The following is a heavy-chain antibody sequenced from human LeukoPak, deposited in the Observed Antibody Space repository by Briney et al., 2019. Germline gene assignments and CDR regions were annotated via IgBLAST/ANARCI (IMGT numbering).Heavy chain of an antibody. CDR1: GGTFSSYA. CDR3: ARGGGGNSVGY. Sequence: ASVKVSCKASGGTFSSYAISWVRQAPGQGLEWMGGIIPIFGTANYAQKFQGRVTITTDESTSTAYMVLSSLRSEDTAVYYCARGGGGNSVGYWGQGTLVTVSS. CDR2: IIPIFGTA. V-gene: IGHV1-69*05. D-gene: IGHD4-23*01. J-gene: IGHJ4*02.